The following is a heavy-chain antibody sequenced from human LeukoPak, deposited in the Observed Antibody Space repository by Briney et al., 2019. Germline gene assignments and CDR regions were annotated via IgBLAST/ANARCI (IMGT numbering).Heavy chain of an antibody. V-gene: IGHV3-53*01. D-gene: IGHD5-18*01. CDR3: ARVQSGYNYGHFDY. CDR2: IYSGGST. Sequence: GGSLRLSCAASGFTVSSNYMSWVRQAPGKGLEWVSVIYSGGSTYYADSVKGRFTISRDNSKNTLYLQMNSLRAEDTAVYYCARVQSGYNYGHFDYWGQGTLVTVST. CDR1: GFTVSSNY. J-gene: IGHJ4*02.